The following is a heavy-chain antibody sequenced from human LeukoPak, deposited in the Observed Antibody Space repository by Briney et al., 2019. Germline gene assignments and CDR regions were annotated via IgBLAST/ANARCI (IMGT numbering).Heavy chain of an antibody. CDR3: ARLTPVLPEN. J-gene: IGHJ4*02. V-gene: IGHV4-39*07. Sequence: SETLSLTCTVSGGPISSGNSYWGWIRQPPGKGLEWIGTIYYSGSTYYNPSLKSRVTISVDTSKNQFSLKLSSVTAADTAVYYCARLTPVLPENWGQGTLVTVSS. D-gene: IGHD2-15*01. CDR1: GGPISSGNSY. CDR2: IYYSGST.